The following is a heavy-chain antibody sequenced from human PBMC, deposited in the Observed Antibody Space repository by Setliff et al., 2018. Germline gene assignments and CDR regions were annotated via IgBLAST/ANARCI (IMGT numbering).Heavy chain of an antibody. D-gene: IGHD6-6*01. Sequence: ASVKVSCKASGYSLSNYVMNWVRQAPGQRLEWMGWINAGNGNTKYSQKFQGRVTITADESTSTAYMELSRMTSADTAVYYCALEYSNSSPTVYYYMDVWGKGTTVTVSS. CDR2: INAGNGNT. CDR3: ALEYSNSSPTVYYYMDV. V-gene: IGHV1-3*01. CDR1: GYSLSNYV. J-gene: IGHJ6*03.